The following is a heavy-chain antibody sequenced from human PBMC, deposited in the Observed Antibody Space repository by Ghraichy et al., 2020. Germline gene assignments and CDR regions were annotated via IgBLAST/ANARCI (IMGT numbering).Heavy chain of an antibody. CDR1: GFTFSTYW. J-gene: IGHJ4*02. V-gene: IGHV3-74*01. Sequence: GESLNIYCAASGFTFSTYWMHWVRQAPGKGLVWVSRINTDGSGTNYADSVKGRFAISRDNAKNTLYLQMNSLGADDTAVYYCASGGDSSYWGQGTLVIVSS. D-gene: IGHD3-22*01. CDR2: INTDGSGT. CDR3: ASGGDSSY.